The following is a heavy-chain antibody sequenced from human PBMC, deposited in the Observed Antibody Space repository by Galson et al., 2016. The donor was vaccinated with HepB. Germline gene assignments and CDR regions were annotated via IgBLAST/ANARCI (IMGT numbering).Heavy chain of an antibody. V-gene: IGHV3-30*01. J-gene: IGHJ4*02. CDR3: AGRGYCSGGACSQYFDY. D-gene: IGHD2-15*01. CDR2: VSYDGRNQ. Sequence: WVAFVSYDGRNQRYAESVKGRFTISRDNSKNTLYLQMNSLRAEDAALYFCAGRGYCSGGACSQYFDYWGQGTLVTVSS.